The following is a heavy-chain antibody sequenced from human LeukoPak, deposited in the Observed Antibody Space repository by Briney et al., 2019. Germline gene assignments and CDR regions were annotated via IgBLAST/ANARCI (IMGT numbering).Heavy chain of an antibody. Sequence: GASVKVSCKASGYTFTSYDIHWVRQAPGQGLEWMGIINPSGGSTSYAQKFQGRVTMTRDTSTSTVYMELSSLRSEDTAVYYCAREAGTAMAPFDYWGQGTLVTVSS. D-gene: IGHD5-18*01. CDR1: GYTFTSYD. CDR3: AREAGTAMAPFDY. V-gene: IGHV1-46*01. J-gene: IGHJ4*02. CDR2: INPSGGST.